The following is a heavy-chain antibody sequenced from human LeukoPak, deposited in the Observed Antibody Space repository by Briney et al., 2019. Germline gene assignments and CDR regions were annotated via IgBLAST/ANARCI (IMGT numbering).Heavy chain of an antibody. CDR3: ARETVVVPAAMVDDAFDI. Sequence: SVKVSCKASGGTFSIYAISWVRQAPGQGLEWMGGIIPIFGTANYAQKFQGRVTITTDESTSTAYMELSSLRSEDTAVYYCARETVVVPAAMVDDAFDIWGQGTMVTVSS. CDR2: IIPIFGTA. V-gene: IGHV1-69*05. D-gene: IGHD2-2*01. J-gene: IGHJ3*02. CDR1: GGTFSIYA.